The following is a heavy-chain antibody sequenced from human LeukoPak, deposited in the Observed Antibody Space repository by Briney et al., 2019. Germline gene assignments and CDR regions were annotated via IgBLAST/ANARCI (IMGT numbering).Heavy chain of an antibody. Sequence: GASVKVSCKVSGFTLTELSMHWVRQAPGKGLEWMGGFDPEDGETIYAQKFQGRVTITADESTSTAYMELSSLRSEDTAVYYCARDLLGSSDLWGRGTLVTVSS. D-gene: IGHD3-10*01. V-gene: IGHV1-24*01. J-gene: IGHJ2*01. CDR1: GFTLTELS. CDR3: ARDLLGSSDL. CDR2: FDPEDGET.